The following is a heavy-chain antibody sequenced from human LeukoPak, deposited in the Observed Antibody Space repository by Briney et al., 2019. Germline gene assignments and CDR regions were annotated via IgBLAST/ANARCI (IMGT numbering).Heavy chain of an antibody. CDR2: VYYSGST. V-gene: IGHV4-39*07. J-gene: IGHJ4*02. D-gene: IGHD3-22*01. Sequence: PSETLSLTCSVSGGSISSSHYCWGWVRQPPGKGLQWIGSVYYSGSTYYSPSLKSRVTISVDTSKNQFSLKLSSVTAADTAVYYCAILPATDTYYYDRSGYYRPGVHWGQGTLVSVSS. CDR1: GGSISSSHYC. CDR3: AILPATDTYYYDRSGYYRPGVH.